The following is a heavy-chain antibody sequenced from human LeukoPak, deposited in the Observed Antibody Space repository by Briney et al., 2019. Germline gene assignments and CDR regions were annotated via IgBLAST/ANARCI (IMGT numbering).Heavy chain of an antibody. V-gene: IGHV3-7*04. CDR1: GFTFSKAW. J-gene: IGHJ4*02. Sequence: PGGFLRLSCAASGFTFSKAWMTWVRQAPGKGLEWVAVIKPDGSEKNYVDSVKGRFTISRDNGKNSLYLQMNTLRAEDTSVYYCARDRYGTFDSWGQGTLVTVSS. CDR2: IKPDGSEK. CDR3: ARDRYGTFDS. D-gene: IGHD5-18*01.